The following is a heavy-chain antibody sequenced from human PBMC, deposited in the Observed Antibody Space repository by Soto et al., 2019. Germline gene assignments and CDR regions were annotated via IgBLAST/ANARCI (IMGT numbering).Heavy chain of an antibody. CDR2: ISYDGSNK. CDR3: AKDIRYFDYFDY. V-gene: IGHV3-30*18. CDR1: GFTFSSYG. Sequence: GGSLRLSCAASGFTFSSYGMHWVRQAPGKGLEWVAVISYDGSNKYYADSVKGRFTISRDNSKNTLYLQMNSLRAEDTAVYYCAKDIRYFDYFDYWGQGTLVTVSS. D-gene: IGHD3-9*01. J-gene: IGHJ4*02.